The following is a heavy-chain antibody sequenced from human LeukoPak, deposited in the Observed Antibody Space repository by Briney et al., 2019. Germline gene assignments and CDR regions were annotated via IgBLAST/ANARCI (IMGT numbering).Heavy chain of an antibody. J-gene: IGHJ4*02. D-gene: IGHD3-22*01. Sequence: GGSLRLSCAASGFTVSSNYMSWVRQAPGKGLEWVSVIYSGGSTYYADSVEGRFTISRDNSKNTLYLQMNSLRAEDTAVYYCARVLDYYDSSGFDYWGQGTLVTVSS. V-gene: IGHV3-66*01. CDR3: ARVLDYYDSSGFDY. CDR1: GFTVSSNY. CDR2: IYSGGST.